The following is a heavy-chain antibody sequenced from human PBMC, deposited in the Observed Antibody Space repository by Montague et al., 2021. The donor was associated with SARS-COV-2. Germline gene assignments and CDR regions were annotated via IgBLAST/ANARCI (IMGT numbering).Heavy chain of an antibody. CDR2: IYHNGST. V-gene: IGHV4-59*01. CDR1: GGSISSYY. J-gene: IGHJ6*02. D-gene: IGHD4-23*01. Sequence: SETLSLTCTVSGGSISSYYWTWIRQPPGKGLESIGYIYHNGSTKXNPSLKSRVTISVDTPKNQFSLKLSSVSVADTAVYYCARGGGNSADYYNYTMDVWGQGTTVTVFS. CDR3: ARGGGNSADYYNYTMDV.